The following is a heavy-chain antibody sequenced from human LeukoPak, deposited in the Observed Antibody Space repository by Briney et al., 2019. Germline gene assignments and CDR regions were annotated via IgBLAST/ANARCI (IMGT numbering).Heavy chain of an antibody. V-gene: IGHV7-4-1*02. D-gene: IGHD4-17*01. CDR2: INTNTGNP. Sequence: ASVKVSCKASGYTFTRYGISWVRQAPGQGLEWMGWINTNTGNPTYAQGFTGHFVFSLDTSVSTAYLQINSLATEDTAIYYCARSNNDGDYLGVGFDYWGQGALVTVSS. CDR1: GYTFTRYG. CDR3: ARSNNDGDYLGVGFDY. J-gene: IGHJ4*02.